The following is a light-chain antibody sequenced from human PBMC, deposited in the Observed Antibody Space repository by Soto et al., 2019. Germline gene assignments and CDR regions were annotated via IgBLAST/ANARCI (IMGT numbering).Light chain of an antibody. CDR2: DAS. Sequence: VVLTQSPATLSLSPGERAALSCWASESVSSNQLAWYQQKPVLAPRLLIYDASSRASGIPERFSGSGSGTGFSLTISSLEPEDSAVYYCQQYGSSPITFGQGTRLEIK. CDR3: QQYGSSPIT. CDR1: ESVSSNQ. J-gene: IGKJ5*01. V-gene: IGKV3D-20*01.